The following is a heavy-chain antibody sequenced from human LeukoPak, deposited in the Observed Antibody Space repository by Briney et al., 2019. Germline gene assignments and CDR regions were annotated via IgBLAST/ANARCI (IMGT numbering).Heavy chain of an antibody. CDR2: ISANNGDT. V-gene: IGHV1-18*01. CDR3: ARDFFHGHCAGLSCFLLDY. J-gene: IGHJ4*02. D-gene: IGHD2-15*01. Sequence: GASVKVSCKASGYTFTRYGISWVRQAPGQGLEWMGWISANNGDTNSAQKFQDRVTMTTDTSTSTAYTELRSLRSDDTAVYYCARDFFHGHCAGLSCFLLDYWGQGSLVTVSS. CDR1: GYTFTRYG.